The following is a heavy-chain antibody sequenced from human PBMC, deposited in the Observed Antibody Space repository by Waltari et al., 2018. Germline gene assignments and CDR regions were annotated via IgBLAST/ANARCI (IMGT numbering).Heavy chain of an antibody. Sequence: QVQLQESGPGLVKPSETLSLICAVSGYSIPSGYYRGSIRQPPGKGLEWIGSIYHSWTTYYNPSLKSRVSISLDTSKNQFSLRLSPVTAADTAVYYCARLYSGYPRTYRGWFDPWGQGTLVTVSS. CDR2: IYHSWTT. D-gene: IGHD6-13*01. V-gene: IGHV4-38-2*01. CDR3: ARLYSGYPRTYRGWFDP. CDR1: GYSIPSGYY. J-gene: IGHJ5*02.